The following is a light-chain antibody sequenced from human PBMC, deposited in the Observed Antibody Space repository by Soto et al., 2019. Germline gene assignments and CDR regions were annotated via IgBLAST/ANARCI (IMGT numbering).Light chain of an antibody. CDR3: QQANSCPIT. CDR2: GAS. CDR1: QDVGKW. J-gene: IGKJ5*01. V-gene: IGKV1-12*01. Sequence: DIQMTQPPHSASASVGHRVTITCRASQDVGKWLAWYQQKPGKAPTLLIHGASSLQSGVPPRYSGSGYGTDFTLTISSLQPEDFATYYCQQANSCPITFGQGTRLEI.